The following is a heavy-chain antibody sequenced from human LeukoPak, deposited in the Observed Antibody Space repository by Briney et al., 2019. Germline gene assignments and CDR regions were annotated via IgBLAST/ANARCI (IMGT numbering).Heavy chain of an antibody. CDR1: GGSIRSFY. Sequence: SETLSLTCTVSGGSIRSFYWIWLPRPPGKGLEGIGYIYSTGSTSYNPSLKRRVTFSVDKYKNQFSLRLSSVTAADTAVYYCARGTGEFGELLAVWGQGTLVTVSS. D-gene: IGHD3-10*01. V-gene: IGHV4-59*01. CDR2: IYSTGST. J-gene: IGHJ4*02. CDR3: ARGTGEFGELLAV.